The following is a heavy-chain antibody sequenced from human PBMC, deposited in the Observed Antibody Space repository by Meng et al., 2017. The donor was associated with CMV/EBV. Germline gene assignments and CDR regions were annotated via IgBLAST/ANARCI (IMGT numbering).Heavy chain of an antibody. J-gene: IGHJ6*02. V-gene: IGHV3-48*03. CDR1: GFTFSSYE. Sequence: GESLKISCAASGFTFSSYEMNWVRQAPGKGLEWVSYISSSGSTIYYADSVKGRFTISRDNAKNSLYLQMNSLRAEDTAVYYCARDLIVEVPAAEAWYYYGMDVWGQGTTVTVSS. D-gene: IGHD2-2*01. CDR2: ISSSGSTI. CDR3: ARDLIVEVPAAEAWYYYGMDV.